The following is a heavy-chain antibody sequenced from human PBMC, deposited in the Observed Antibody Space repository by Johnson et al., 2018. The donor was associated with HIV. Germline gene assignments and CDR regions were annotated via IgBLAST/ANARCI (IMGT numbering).Heavy chain of an antibody. V-gene: IGHV3-30-3*01. J-gene: IGHJ3*02. D-gene: IGHD3-22*01. CDR1: GFTFSSYA. Sequence: QVQLVETGGGVVQPGRSLRLSCAASGFTFSSYAMHWVRQAPGKGLEWVAVLSYDGDNVYYADSVKGRFTISRDNSKNTLYLQMNSLKTEDTAVYYCTTDRRALGYYYDSSGYLLKGGAFDIWGQGTMVTVSS. CDR2: LSYDGDNV. CDR3: TTDRRALGYYYDSSGYLLKGGAFDI.